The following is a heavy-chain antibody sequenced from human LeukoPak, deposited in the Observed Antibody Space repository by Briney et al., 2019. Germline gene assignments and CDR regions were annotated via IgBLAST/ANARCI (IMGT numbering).Heavy chain of an antibody. CDR1: GYTFTDYY. CDR2: SNPNSGGT. D-gene: IGHD5-24*01. Sequence: ASVKVSCKASGYTFTDYYIHWVRQAPGQGLEWMGWSNPNSGGTSYAQKFQARDTMTRDTSISTAYMELRRLTSDDTGVYYCARRGGHNYLDNWGRGTLVTVSS. CDR3: ARRGGHNYLDN. V-gene: IGHV1-2*02. J-gene: IGHJ4*02.